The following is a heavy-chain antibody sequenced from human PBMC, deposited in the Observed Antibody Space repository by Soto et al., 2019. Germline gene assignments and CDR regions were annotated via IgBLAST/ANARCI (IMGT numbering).Heavy chain of an antibody. CDR1: GYTFTAYY. Sequence: RASVKVSCKASGYTFTAYYIHRVRQAPGQEFEWMGWIRPNGGSTDFAREFQGRLTMTWDTSISTAYMDLSSLRSDDTAVYYCARGSVASAAEPTGMDVWGQGTTVTVSS. D-gene: IGHD6-13*01. CDR3: ARGSVASAAEPTGMDV. V-gene: IGHV1-2*02. J-gene: IGHJ6*02. CDR2: IRPNGGST.